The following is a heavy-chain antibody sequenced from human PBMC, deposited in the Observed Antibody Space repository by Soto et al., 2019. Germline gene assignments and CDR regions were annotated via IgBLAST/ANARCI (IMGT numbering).Heavy chain of an antibody. CDR1: GFTFSSYA. CDR3: AKDPSYYYDSSDY. Sequence: PGGSLRLSCAASGFTFSSYAMSWVRQAPGKGLEWVSAISGSGGSTYYADSVRGRFTISRDNSKNTLYLQMNSLRAEDTAVYYCAKDPSYYYDSSDYWGQGTLVTVSS. J-gene: IGHJ4*02. D-gene: IGHD3-22*01. V-gene: IGHV3-23*01. CDR2: ISGSGGST.